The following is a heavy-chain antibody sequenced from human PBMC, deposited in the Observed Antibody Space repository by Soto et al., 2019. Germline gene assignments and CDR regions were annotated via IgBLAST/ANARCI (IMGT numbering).Heavy chain of an antibody. CDR3: ARDNSGWPFDY. CDR2: IYHSGST. CDR1: GYSISSGYY. V-gene: IGHV4-38-2*02. D-gene: IGHD6-19*01. Sequence: TLSLTCAVSGYSISSGYYWGWIRQPPGKGLEWIGSIYHSGSTYYNPSLKSRVTISVDTSKNQFSLKLSSVTAADTAVYYCARDNSGWPFDYWGQGTLVTVSS. J-gene: IGHJ4*02.